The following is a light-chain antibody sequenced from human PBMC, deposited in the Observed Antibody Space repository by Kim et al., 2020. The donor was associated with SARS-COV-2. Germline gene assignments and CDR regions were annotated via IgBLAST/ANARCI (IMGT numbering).Light chain of an antibody. Sequence: GQEVTIVWSGSSSNIGSNYVYWYQQFPGTAPKVRIYRNNQRPSGVPDRFSGSKSGTSASLAISGLRSEDEADYYCAAWDDSLSGYLFGTGTKVTVL. V-gene: IGLV1-47*01. CDR3: AAWDDSLSGYL. CDR2: RNN. CDR1: SSNIGSNY. J-gene: IGLJ1*01.